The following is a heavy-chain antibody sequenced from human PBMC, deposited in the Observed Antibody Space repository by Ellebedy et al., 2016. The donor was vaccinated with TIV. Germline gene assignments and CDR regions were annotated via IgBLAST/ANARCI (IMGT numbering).Heavy chain of an antibody. CDR2: IKPNSGGT. Sequence: ASVKVSXKGSGYTFSGYYMHWVRQAPGQGLEWMGWIKPNSGGTNYAQKFQGRVTMTRDTSISTAYIDLSRLRSDDTAVYYCACAHLSHFGTFDIWGQGTMVTVSS. D-gene: IGHD1-14*01. CDR3: ACAHLSHFGTFDI. J-gene: IGHJ3*02. V-gene: IGHV1-2*02. CDR1: GYTFSGYY.